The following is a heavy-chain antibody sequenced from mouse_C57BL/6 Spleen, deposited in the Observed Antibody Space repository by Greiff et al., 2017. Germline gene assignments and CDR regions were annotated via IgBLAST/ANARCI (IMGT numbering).Heavy chain of an antibody. Sequence: QVHVKQPGAELVMPGASVKLSCKASGYTFTSYWMHWVKQRPGQGLEWIGEIDPSDSYTNYNQKFKGKSTLTVDKSSSTAYMQLSSLTSEDSAVYYCARWGIGNPFDYWGQGTTLTVSS. CDR1: GYTFTSYW. D-gene: IGHD2-1*01. CDR3: ARWGIGNPFDY. J-gene: IGHJ2*01. CDR2: IDPSDSYT. V-gene: IGHV1-69*01.